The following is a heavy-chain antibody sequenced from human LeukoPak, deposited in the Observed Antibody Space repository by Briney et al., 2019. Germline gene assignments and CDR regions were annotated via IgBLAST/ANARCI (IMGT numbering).Heavy chain of an antibody. CDR1: GYTFTDYY. D-gene: IGHD2-2*01. V-gene: IGHV1-69-2*01. J-gene: IGHJ5*02. CDR2: VDPGHGKT. CDR3: ATDQAVVVPAAIP. Sequence: GATVKISCKASGYTFTDYYIHWVQQAPGKGLEWLGRVDPGHGKTIYAQKFQGRVTMTEDTSTDTAYMELSSLRSEDTAVYYCATDQAVVVPAAIPWGQGTLVTVSS.